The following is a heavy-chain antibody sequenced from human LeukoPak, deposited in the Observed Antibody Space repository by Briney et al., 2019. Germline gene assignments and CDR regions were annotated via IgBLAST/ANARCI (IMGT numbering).Heavy chain of an antibody. V-gene: IGHV3-23*01. CDR1: GFTFSSYA. CDR3: ALLELPFDY. Sequence: GGSLRLSCAASGFTFSSYAMSWVPQAPGKGLEWVSAISGSGGSTYYADAVKGRFTISRDNSKNTLYLQMNSLRAEDTAVYYCALLELPFDYWGQGTLVTVSS. D-gene: IGHD1-7*01. CDR2: ISGSGGST. J-gene: IGHJ4*02.